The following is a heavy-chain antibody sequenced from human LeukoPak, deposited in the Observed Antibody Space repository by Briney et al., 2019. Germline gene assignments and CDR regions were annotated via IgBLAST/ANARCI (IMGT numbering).Heavy chain of an antibody. CDR2: IYYSGST. J-gene: IGHJ4*02. CDR3: APILRDYYDYVWGSYRADY. CDR1: GGSISSRSYY. D-gene: IGHD3-16*02. Sequence: PSETLSLTCTVSGGSISSRSYYWGWIRQPPGKGLEWIGSIYYSGSTYYNPSLKSRVTISVDTSKNQFSLKLSSVTAADTAVYYCAPILRDYYDYVWGSYRADYWGQGTLVTVSS. V-gene: IGHV4-39*01.